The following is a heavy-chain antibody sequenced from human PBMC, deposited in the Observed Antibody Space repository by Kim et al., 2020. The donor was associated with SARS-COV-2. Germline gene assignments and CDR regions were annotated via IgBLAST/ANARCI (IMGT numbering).Heavy chain of an antibody. CDR3: ARDLVHTGCGY. D-gene: IGHD5-12*01. CDR1: GYIFTNFA. V-gene: IGHV1-3*01. J-gene: IGHJ4*02. CDR2: INAGTGNT. Sequence: ASVKVSCKASGYIFTNFAIQWVRQAPGQRLEWMGWINAGTGNTKFSQQFQGRVTFTRDTSANTASMELSSLGSEDTAVYYCARDLVHTGCGYWGKGTLVGVPS.